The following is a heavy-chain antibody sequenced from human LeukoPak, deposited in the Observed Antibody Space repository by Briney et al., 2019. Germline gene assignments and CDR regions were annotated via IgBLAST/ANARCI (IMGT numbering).Heavy chain of an antibody. J-gene: IGHJ4*02. Sequence: GGSLRLSCAASGFTFSSFWMNWVRQAPGEGLEWVASIKQDVGEKYYVDSVKGRFTISRDDAKSSLYLQMNSLRAEDTAVYYCARENIAVAVSNPLLNYWGQGTLVTVSS. CDR3: ARENIAVAVSNPLLNY. CDR1: GFTFSSFW. V-gene: IGHV3-7*03. CDR2: IKQDVGEK. D-gene: IGHD6-19*01.